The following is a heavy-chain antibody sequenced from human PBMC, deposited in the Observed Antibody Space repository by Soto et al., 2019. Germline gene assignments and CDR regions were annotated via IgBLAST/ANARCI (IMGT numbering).Heavy chain of an antibody. CDR2: ISYDGSDK. D-gene: IGHD6-25*01. J-gene: IGHJ6*02. CDR1: GFRFSAYV. V-gene: IGHV3-30*18. CDR3: AKDDSSGGSVRYFGMDV. Sequence: GGSLILSCAASGFRFSAYVMHWVRQAPGKGLEWVAVISYDGSDKFYADSVKGRFTISRDNSRNTLYLQVNSLRAEDTAVYYCAKDDSSGGSVRYFGMDVWGQGTTVTVS.